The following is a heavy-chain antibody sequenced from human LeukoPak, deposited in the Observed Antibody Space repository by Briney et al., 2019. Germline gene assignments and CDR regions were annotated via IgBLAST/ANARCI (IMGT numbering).Heavy chain of an antibody. V-gene: IGHV3-21*01. D-gene: IGHD1-14*01. J-gene: IGHJ4*02. CDR2: ISSSSTYI. CDR1: GFTFSTYS. Sequence: GGSLRLSCAASGFTFSTYSMNWVRQAPGQGLEWVSSISSSSTYIYYADSVKGRFTTSRDNSKNSLYLQMNNLRAEDTAVYYCARWDRFHGVWGQGTLVTVSS. CDR3: ARWDRFHGV.